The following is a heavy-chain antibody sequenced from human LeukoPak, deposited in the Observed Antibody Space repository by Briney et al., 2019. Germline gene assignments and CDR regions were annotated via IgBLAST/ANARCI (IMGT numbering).Heavy chain of an antibody. D-gene: IGHD6-19*01. Sequence: GGFLRLSCAASGFTFSGYGIHWVRQAPGKGLEWVAFLSYDGSNKFYADSVKGRFTISRDNSENTLHLQMNSLRDEDTAVYYCARGLYKNGWYYFDYWGQGTLVTVSS. CDR1: GFTFSGYG. CDR2: LSYDGSNK. V-gene: IGHV3-33*01. CDR3: ARGLYKNGWYYFDY. J-gene: IGHJ4*02.